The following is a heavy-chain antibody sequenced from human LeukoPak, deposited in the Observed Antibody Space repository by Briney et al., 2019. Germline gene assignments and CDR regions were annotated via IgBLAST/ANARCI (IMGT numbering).Heavy chain of an antibody. Sequence: GGSLRLSCAASGFTFSSYAMSWVRQAPGKGLEWVSAISGSGGSTYYADSVKGRFTISRDNSKNTLYLQTNSLRAEDTAVYYCAKSPSMVRGVTVDYWGQGTLVTVSS. D-gene: IGHD3-10*01. CDR3: AKSPSMVRGVTVDY. CDR1: GFTFSSYA. J-gene: IGHJ4*02. V-gene: IGHV3-23*01. CDR2: ISGSGGST.